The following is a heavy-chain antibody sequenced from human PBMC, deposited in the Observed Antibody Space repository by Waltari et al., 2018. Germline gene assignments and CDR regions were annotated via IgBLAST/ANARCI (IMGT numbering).Heavy chain of an antibody. Sequence: QVQLVQSGAEVKKPGASVKVSCKVSGYTLTELSMHWVRQAPGKGLEWMGGFDPEDGETIYAKKFQGRVTMTEETSTDTAYMELSSLRSEDTAVYYCATDRRRTTGTTWGWFDTWGQGTLVTVSS. CDR1: GYTLTELS. CDR3: ATDRRRTTGTTWGWFDT. D-gene: IGHD1-1*01. CDR2: FDPEDGET. V-gene: IGHV1-24*01. J-gene: IGHJ5*02.